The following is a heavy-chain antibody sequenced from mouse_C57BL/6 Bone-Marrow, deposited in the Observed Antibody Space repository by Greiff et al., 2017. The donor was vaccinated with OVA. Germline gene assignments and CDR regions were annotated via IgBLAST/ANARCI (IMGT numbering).Heavy chain of an antibody. V-gene: IGHV3-6*01. Sequence: EVQLQESGPGLVKPSQSLSLTCSVTGYSITSGYYWNWIRQFPGNKLEWMGYISYDGSNNYNPSLKNRISFTRDTSKNQFFLKLNSVTTEDTATYYCARERIYYGNYYWYFDVWGTGTTVTVSS. CDR3: ARERIYYGNYYWYFDV. CDR2: ISYDGSN. J-gene: IGHJ1*03. D-gene: IGHD2-1*01. CDR1: GYSITSGYY.